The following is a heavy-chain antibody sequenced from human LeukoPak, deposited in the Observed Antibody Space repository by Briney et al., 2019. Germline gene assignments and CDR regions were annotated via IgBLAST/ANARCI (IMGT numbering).Heavy chain of an antibody. V-gene: IGHV3-74*01. CDR1: GFTFSRFW. D-gene: IGHD3-10*01. Sequence: HSGGSLRLSCAASGFTFSRFWIHWVRQPPGKGLVWVSRSNSDGTTTTYADSVKGRFAISRDNAKNTLYLYMHSLRVEDTAVYYCARDLNPGKYGSGIDYWGQGTLVTVSS. CDR2: SNSDGTTT. J-gene: IGHJ4*02. CDR3: ARDLNPGKYGSGIDY.